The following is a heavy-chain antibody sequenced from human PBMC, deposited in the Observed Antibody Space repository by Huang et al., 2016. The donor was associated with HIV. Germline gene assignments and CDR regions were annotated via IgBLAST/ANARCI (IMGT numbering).Heavy chain of an antibody. CDR1: GFTFRSYS. Sequence: EVQLVESGGGLVQPGGSLRLSCAASGFTFRSYSMNWVRQAPGKGLEWVSYISSSSSTIYYADSVKGRFTISRDNAKNSLFLQMNSLRDEDTAVYYCARGIRYFGVVAYFDYWGQGALVTVSS. D-gene: IGHD3-3*01. CDR2: ISSSSSTI. J-gene: IGHJ4*02. V-gene: IGHV3-48*02. CDR3: ARGIRYFGVVAYFDY.